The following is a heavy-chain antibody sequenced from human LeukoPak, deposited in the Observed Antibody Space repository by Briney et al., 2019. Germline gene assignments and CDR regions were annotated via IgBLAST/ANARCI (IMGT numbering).Heavy chain of an antibody. J-gene: IGHJ5*02. V-gene: IGHV3-21*01. CDR3: ARDGSRWSGYNNWFDP. CDR1: GFTFSSYS. D-gene: IGHD3-3*01. Sequence: GGSLRLSCAASGFTFSSYSMNWVRQAPGKGLEWVSPISSSSSYIYYADSVKGRFTISRDNAKNSLYLQMNSLRAEDTAVYYCARDGSRWSGYNNWFDPWGQGTLVTVSS. CDR2: ISSSSSYI.